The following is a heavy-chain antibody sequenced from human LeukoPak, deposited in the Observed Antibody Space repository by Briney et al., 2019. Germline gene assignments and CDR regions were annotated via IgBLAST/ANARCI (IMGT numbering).Heavy chain of an antibody. CDR2: ISGSGDNT. J-gene: IGHJ6*02. CDR1: GFTFSSYA. Sequence: GGSLRLSCAASGFTFSSYAMSWVRQAPGKGLEWVSGISGSGDNTYYADSVKGRFTISRDNSKNTLYLQMNSLRAEDTAVYYCATRLGYYDILTGYYDYYYYGMDVWGQGTTVTVSS. D-gene: IGHD3-9*01. CDR3: ATRLGYYDILTGYYDYYYYGMDV. V-gene: IGHV3-23*01.